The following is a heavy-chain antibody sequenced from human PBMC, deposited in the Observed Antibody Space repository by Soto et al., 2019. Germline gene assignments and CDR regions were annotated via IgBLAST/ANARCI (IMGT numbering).Heavy chain of an antibody. D-gene: IGHD2-8*01. CDR3: VRGTNGWRGMDY. V-gene: IGHV3-74*01. CDR1: GFTFSSYP. CDR2: ITEDGSGT. Sequence: EVQLVESGGAIVQPGGSLRLSCATSGFTFSSYPIHWVRQAPGKGPVWVSRITEDGSGTTYADSVKGRFTVTRDNAKNMMYLQMSGLGAEDPAVYHCVRGTNGWRGMDYWGQGALVSVSS. J-gene: IGHJ4*02.